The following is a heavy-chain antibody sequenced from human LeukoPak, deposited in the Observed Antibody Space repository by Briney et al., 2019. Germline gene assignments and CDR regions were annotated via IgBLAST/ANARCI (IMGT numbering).Heavy chain of an antibody. CDR2: IKQDGSET. Sequence: GGSLRLSCAASGFSFINYWMGWVRQGPGKGLEWVANIKQDGSETYYVDSVKGRFTISRDNAKNSLYLQMNSLRAEDTAVYYCARWGYTNGWFYFENWGQGTLVTVSS. CDR1: GFSFINYW. J-gene: IGHJ4*02. CDR3: ARWGYTNGWFYFEN. D-gene: IGHD6-19*01. V-gene: IGHV3-7*01.